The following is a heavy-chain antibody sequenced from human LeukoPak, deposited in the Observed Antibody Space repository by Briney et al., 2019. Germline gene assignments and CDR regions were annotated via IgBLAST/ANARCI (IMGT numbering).Heavy chain of an antibody. D-gene: IGHD2/OR15-2a*01. CDR1: GFTFSSYG. CDR3: AKEGPNINWFDP. J-gene: IGHJ5*02. CDR2: IRYDGSNK. V-gene: IGHV3-30*02. Sequence: PGGSLRLSCAASGFTFSSYGMHWVRQAPGKGLEWVAFIRYDGSNKYYADSVKGRFTISRDNSKNTLYLQMNSLRAKDTAVYYCAKEGPNINWFDPWGQGTLVTVSS.